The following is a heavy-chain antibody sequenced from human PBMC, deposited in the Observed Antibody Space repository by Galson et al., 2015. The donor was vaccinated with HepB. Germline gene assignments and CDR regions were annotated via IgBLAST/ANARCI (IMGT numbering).Heavy chain of an antibody. J-gene: IGHJ6*02. CDR2: ISASNGNT. D-gene: IGHD5-24*01. CDR3: AGPDGYNFNWEYYYYYYGMDV. Sequence: QSGAEVKKPGASVKVSCKASGYTFTSYCISWVRQAPGQGLEWMGWISASNGNTNYAQKLQGRVTMTTDTSTSTAYMELRSLRSDDTAVYYCAGPDGYNFNWEYYYYYYGMDVWGQGTTVTVSS. CDR1: GYTFTSYC. V-gene: IGHV1-18*04.